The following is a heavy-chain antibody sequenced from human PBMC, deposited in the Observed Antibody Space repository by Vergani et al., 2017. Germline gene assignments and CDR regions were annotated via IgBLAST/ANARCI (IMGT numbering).Heavy chain of an antibody. J-gene: IGHJ5*02. CDR2: INHSGST. D-gene: IGHD2-15*01. CDR1: GGSFSGYY. V-gene: IGHV4-34*01. CDR3: TRHWAVVAANNWFDP. Sequence: QVQLQQWGAGLLKPSETLSLTCAVYGGSFSGYYWSWIRQPPGKGLEWIGEINHSGSTNYNPSLKSRVTMSVDTSKSQFSLKLSSVTAADTAVYYCTRHWAVVAANNWFDPLGQGTLVAVSS.